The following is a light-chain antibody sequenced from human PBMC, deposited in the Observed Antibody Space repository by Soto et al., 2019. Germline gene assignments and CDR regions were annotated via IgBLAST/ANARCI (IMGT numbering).Light chain of an antibody. V-gene: IGLV2-18*02. CDR2: EVS. CDR3: SSFTSSSTLV. J-gene: IGLJ2*01. Sequence: QSVLTQPPSVSGSPGQSVTISCTGTRSDVGTYNRVSWYQQPPGTAPKLMIYEVSNRPSGVPDRFSGSKSGNTASLTISGLQAEDEADYYCSSFTSSSTLVFGGGTKLTVL. CDR1: RSDVGTYNR.